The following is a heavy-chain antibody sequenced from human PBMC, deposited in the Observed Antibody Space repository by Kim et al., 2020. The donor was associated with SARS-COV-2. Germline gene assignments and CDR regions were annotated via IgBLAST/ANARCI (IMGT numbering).Heavy chain of an antibody. J-gene: IGHJ6*03. Sequence: ASVKVSCKASGYTFTSYAMHWVRQAPGQRLEWMGWINAGNSNTKYSQKFQGRVTITRDTSASTAYMELSSLRSEDTAVYYCARDSYYDIFRYYYYYMDVW. D-gene: IGHD3-9*01. CDR3: ARDSYYDIFRYYYYYMDV. V-gene: IGHV1-3*01. CDR2: INAGNSNT. CDR1: GYTFTSYA.